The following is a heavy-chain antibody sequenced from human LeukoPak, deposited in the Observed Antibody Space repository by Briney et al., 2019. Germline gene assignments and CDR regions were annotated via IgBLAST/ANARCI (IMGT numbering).Heavy chain of an antibody. D-gene: IGHD3-22*01. J-gene: IGHJ3*02. CDR2: MNPNSGST. CDR1: GYTFTTYD. V-gene: IGHV1-8*03. Sequence: ASVKVSCKTSGYTFTTYDINWVRQAPGQGLEWMGWMNPNSGSTDYARKLQGRVTISRDTSIRTVYMELSSLRPKDTAVYYCARDSNYYDSSGYPYDAFDIWGQGTMVTVSS. CDR3: ARDSNYYDSSGYPYDAFDI.